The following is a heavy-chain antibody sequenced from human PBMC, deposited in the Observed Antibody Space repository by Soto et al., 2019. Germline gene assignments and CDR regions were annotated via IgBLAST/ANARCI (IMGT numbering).Heavy chain of an antibody. CDR2: IGGRGENT. CDR1: GFTFSSYW. J-gene: IGHJ1*01. Sequence: PGGSLRLSCAASGFTFSSYWMSWVRQAPGKGLEWVSSIGGRGENTYYADSVEGRFTISRDISKNALYLQMNSLRVDDTAVYYCANYYDSSGYPYGFIQHWGQGTLVTVSS. CDR3: ANYYDSSGYPYGFIQH. D-gene: IGHD3-22*01. V-gene: IGHV3-23*01.